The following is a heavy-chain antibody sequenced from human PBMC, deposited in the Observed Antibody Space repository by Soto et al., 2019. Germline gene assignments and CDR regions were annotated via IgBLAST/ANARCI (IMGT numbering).Heavy chain of an antibody. CDR1: GYTFTSYY. V-gene: IGHV1-46*01. CDR2: INPSGGST. D-gene: IGHD1-26*01. J-gene: IGHJ6*02. Sequence: ASVKVSCKASGYTFTSYYMHWVRQAPGQGLEWMGIINPSGGSTSYAQKFQGRVTMTRDTSTSTVYIEMSSLRSEDTAVYYCASFSGSYSGPYYYGMDVWGQGTTVTVSS. CDR3: ASFSGSYSGPYYYGMDV.